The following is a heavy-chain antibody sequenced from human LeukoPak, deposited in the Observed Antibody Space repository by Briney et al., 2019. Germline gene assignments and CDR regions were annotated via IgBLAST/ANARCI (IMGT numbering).Heavy chain of an antibody. CDR1: GGTFSSYA. J-gene: IGHJ6*03. CDR2: IIPIFGTA. D-gene: IGHD1-26*01. V-gene: IGHV1-69*13. CDR3: ARGEISGSYYDDYYYYYMDV. Sequence: ASVKVSCKASGGTFSSYAISWVRQAPGQGLEWMGGIIPIFGTANYAQKFQGRVTITADESTSTAYMELSSLRSEDTAVYYCARGEISGSYYDDYYYYYMDVWGKGTTVTVSS.